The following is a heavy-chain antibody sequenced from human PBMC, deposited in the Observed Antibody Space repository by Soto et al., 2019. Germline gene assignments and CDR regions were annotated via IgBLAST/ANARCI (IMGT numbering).Heavy chain of an antibody. CDR2: IYYNGNT. CDR3: ARLAYTSGFTFDY. V-gene: IGHV4-59*01. CDR1: GGSISSDY. D-gene: IGHD5-18*01. J-gene: IGHJ4*02. Sequence: SETLSHTCTVSGGSISSDYWTWIRQPPGERLEWIGYIYYNGNTNYNSSLKSRVTISIDTSKNQFSLKLNSVTAADTAVYFCARLAYTSGFTFDYWGRGTLVTVSS.